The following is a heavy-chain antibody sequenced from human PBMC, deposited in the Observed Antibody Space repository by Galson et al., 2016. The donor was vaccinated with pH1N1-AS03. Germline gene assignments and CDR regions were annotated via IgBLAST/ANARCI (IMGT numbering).Heavy chain of an antibody. CDR3: ATDGPRGSLSS. J-gene: IGHJ4*02. V-gene: IGHV1-69-2*01. D-gene: IGHD6-6*01. Sequence: VKVSCKVPGYTFTDYNMHWVQQAPGKGLEWMGLVDPDTSKTKYAEKFQGRVTITADTSRDTAYMDLSGLRSADTAIYYCATDGPRGSLSSWGQGTLVTVSS. CDR2: VDPDTSKT. CDR1: GYTFTDYN.